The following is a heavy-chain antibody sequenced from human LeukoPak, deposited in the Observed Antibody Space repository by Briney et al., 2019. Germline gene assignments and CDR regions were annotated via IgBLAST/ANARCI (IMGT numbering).Heavy chain of an antibody. V-gene: IGHV3-23*01. J-gene: IGHJ4*02. CDR3: AKGNWRYFDY. Sequence: GGSLRLSCAASGVTFSTYVMSWVRQAPGKGLEWVSAISGSGGSTYYADSVKGRFTISRDNSKNTLYLQMNSLGADDTAVYYCAKGNWRYFDYWGQGTLVTVSS. CDR1: GVTFSTYV. D-gene: IGHD1-1*01. CDR2: ISGSGGST.